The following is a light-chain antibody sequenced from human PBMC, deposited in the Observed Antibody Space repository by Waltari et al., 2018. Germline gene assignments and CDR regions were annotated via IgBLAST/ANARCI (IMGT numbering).Light chain of an antibody. CDR1: SSDVGGYNY. CDR2: DVS. V-gene: IGLV2-14*03. CDR3: SSYTSSSTYV. Sequence: QSALTQPASVSGSPGQSITISCTGTSSDVGGYNYVSWYQQHPGKAPKLMIYDVSNRPSGVSNRFYGAKSGNTYSLTISGLQAEDEADYYCSSYTSSSTYVFGTGTEVTVL. J-gene: IGLJ1*01.